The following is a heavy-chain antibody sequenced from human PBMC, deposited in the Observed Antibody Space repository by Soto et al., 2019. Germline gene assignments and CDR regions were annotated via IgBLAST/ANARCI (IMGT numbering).Heavy chain of an antibody. Sequence: ASVKVSCKVSGYTLTELSMHWVRQAPGKGLEWMGGFDPEDGETIYAQKFQGRVTMTEDTSTDTAYMELSSLRSEDTAVYYCATDLRYRPPLIAAAGTGNWFDPWGQGTLVTVSS. V-gene: IGHV1-24*01. CDR2: FDPEDGET. J-gene: IGHJ5*02. CDR1: GYTLTELS. D-gene: IGHD6-13*01. CDR3: ATDLRYRPPLIAAAGTGNWFDP.